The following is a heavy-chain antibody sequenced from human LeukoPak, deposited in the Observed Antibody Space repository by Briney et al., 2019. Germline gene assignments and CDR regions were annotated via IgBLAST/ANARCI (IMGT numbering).Heavy chain of an antibody. Sequence: GESLKISCQGSGYNFANYWIAWVRQMPGKGLEWMGIIYPGDSDTRYSPSFQGQVTISADKSISTAYLQWSSLKASDTAMYYCARGKVVVAATSAFDIWGQGTMVTVSS. CDR1: GYNFANYW. V-gene: IGHV5-51*01. J-gene: IGHJ3*02. D-gene: IGHD2-15*01. CDR2: IYPGDSDT. CDR3: ARGKVVVAATSAFDI.